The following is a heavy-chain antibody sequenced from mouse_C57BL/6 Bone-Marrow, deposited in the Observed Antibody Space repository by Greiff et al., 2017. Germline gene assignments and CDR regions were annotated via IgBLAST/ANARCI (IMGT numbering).Heavy chain of an antibody. CDR2: IDPENGDT. D-gene: IGHD2-3*01. CDR1: GFNIKDDY. V-gene: IGHV14-4*01. CDR3: TTSDGYYYYFDY. J-gene: IGHJ2*01. Sequence: EVHLVESGAELVRPGASVKLSCTASGFNIKDDYMHWVKQRPEQGLEWIGWIDPENGDTEYASKFQGKATITADTSSNTAYLQLSSLTSEDTAVYYCTTSDGYYYYFDYWGQGTTLTVSS.